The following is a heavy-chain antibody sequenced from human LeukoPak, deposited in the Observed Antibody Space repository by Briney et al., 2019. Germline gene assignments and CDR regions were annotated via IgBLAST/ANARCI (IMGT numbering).Heavy chain of an antibody. CDR2: IYHNGNT. D-gene: IGHD3-22*01. CDR1: GSSINSVYS. Sequence: SETLSLTCTVFGSSINSVYSWGWIRQPPGKGLKWIGSIYHNGNTYYNSSLKSRVTISVHTSENQFSLKLSSVTAADTAVYYCASYKTYYDSSGHPLEYWGQGTLVTVSS. J-gene: IGHJ4*02. CDR3: ASYKTYYDSSGHPLEY. V-gene: IGHV4-38-2*02.